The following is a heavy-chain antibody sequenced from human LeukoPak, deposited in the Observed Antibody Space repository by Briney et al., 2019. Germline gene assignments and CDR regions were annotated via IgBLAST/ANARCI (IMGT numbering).Heavy chain of an antibody. D-gene: IGHD2-2*01. CDR3: AREGLRYQLLCHWFDP. CDR2: INHSGST. Sequence: SETLSLTCAVYGGSFSGYYWSWIRQPPGKGLEWIGEINHSGSTNYNPSLKSRVTISVDTSKNQFSLKLSSVTAADTAVYYCAREGLRYQLLCHWFDPWGQGTLVTVSS. J-gene: IGHJ5*02. V-gene: IGHV4-34*01. CDR1: GGSFSGYY.